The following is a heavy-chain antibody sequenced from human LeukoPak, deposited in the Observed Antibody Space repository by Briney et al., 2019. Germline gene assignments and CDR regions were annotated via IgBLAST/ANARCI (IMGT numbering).Heavy chain of an antibody. V-gene: IGHV3-23*01. Sequence: PGGSLRLSCAASRFSFSSYAMSWVRQAPGKGLEWVSGISGSGGSTYYADSVKGRFTISRDNSKKTLYLQMNSLRAEDTAVYYCAKDSKIVGPTFRSYHYMDVWGKGTTVTVSS. CDR1: RFSFSSYA. CDR3: AKDSKIVGPTFRSYHYMDV. J-gene: IGHJ6*03. CDR2: ISGSGGST. D-gene: IGHD1-26*01.